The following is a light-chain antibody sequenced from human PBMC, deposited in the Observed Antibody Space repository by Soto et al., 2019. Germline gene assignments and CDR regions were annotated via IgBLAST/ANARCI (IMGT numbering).Light chain of an antibody. J-gene: IGKJ1*01. CDR1: QTISSW. CDR2: KAS. V-gene: IGKV1-5*03. Sequence: DIHMTQSPSTLSGSVGDRVTITCRASQTISSWLAWYQQTPGKAPKLLIYKASTLKSGVPSRFSGSGSGTDFTLTIRRLEPDDFAVYYCQKYGTFWTFGQGTQGGYQ. CDR3: QKYGTFWT.